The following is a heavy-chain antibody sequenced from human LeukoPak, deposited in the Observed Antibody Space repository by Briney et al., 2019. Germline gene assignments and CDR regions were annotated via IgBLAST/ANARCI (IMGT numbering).Heavy chain of an antibody. Sequence: SETLSLTCTVSGYSISSGYYWGWIRQPPGKGLEWIGSIYHSGSTYYNPSLKSRVTTSVDTSKNQFSLKLSSVTAADTAVYYCAKDRALGSREFDSWGQGILVTVSS. D-gene: IGHD6-13*01. CDR3: AKDRALGSREFDS. CDR1: GYSISSGYY. J-gene: IGHJ4*02. CDR2: IYHSGST. V-gene: IGHV4-38-2*02.